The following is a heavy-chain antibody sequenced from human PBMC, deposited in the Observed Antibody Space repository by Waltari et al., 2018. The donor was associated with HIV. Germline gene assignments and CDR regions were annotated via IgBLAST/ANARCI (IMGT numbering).Heavy chain of an antibody. Sequence: EVQLVESGGVVVQPGSSLRHSCAASGFTLDDYTMHWVRQAPGKGPEWVSLITWRGDSTSYADSVKGRFTISRDNGKNSLYLQMNSLTTEDTALYFCARVSHPRYYYYYGLDVWGQGTTVTVSS. V-gene: IGHV3-43*01. CDR3: ARVSHPRYYYYYGLDV. J-gene: IGHJ6*02. CDR1: GFTLDDYT. CDR2: ITWRGDST.